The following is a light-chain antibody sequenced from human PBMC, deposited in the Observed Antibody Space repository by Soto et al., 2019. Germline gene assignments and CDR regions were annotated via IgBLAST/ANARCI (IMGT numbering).Light chain of an antibody. V-gene: IGKV1-6*01. CDR2: AAS. CDR1: QGIRND. J-gene: IGKJ4*01. Sequence: AIQMTQSPSSLSASLGDRVTITCRASQGIRNDLGWYQQKPGKAPRLLIYAASSLESGVPSRFTGSGSGTDFTLTISSLQSEDFAAYYCQQDHNCPLTFGEGTKLEIK. CDR3: QQDHNCPLT.